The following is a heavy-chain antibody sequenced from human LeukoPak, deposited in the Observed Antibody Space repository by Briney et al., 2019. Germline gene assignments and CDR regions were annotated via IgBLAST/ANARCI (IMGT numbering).Heavy chain of an antibody. CDR3: ARDRIEGATPRYYFDY. V-gene: IGHV3-33*01. J-gene: IGHJ4*02. Sequence: PGRSLRLSCAASGFTFSSYGMHWVRQAQAKGLGGGAVIWYDGSNKYYADSVKGRFTISRDNSKNTLYLQMNSLRAEDTAVYYCARDRIEGATPRYYFDYWGQGTLVTVSS. D-gene: IGHD1-26*01. CDR1: GFTFSSYG. CDR2: IWYDGSNK.